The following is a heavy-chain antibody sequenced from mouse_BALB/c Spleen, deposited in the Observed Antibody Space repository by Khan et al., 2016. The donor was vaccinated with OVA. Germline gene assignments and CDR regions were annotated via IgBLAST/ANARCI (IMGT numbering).Heavy chain of an antibody. J-gene: IGHJ4*01. V-gene: IGHV2-9*02. CDR2: IWAGGDT. D-gene: IGHD2-3*01. CDR3: SRFYDGYYYTVDY. CDR1: GFSLTTYG. Sequence: QVQLKEPGPGLVAPSQSLSITCTVSGFSLTTYGVHWVRQPPGKGLEWLGVIWAGGDTNYNSALMSRLSISKDNSKSQVFLKMNSLQTDDTAMYYCSRFYDGYYYTVDYWGQGTSVTVSS.